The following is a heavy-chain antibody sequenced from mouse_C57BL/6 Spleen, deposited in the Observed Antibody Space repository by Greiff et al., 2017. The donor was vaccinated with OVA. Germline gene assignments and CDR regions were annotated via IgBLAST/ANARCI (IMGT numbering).Heavy chain of an antibody. CDR3: ARARYSNLAWFAY. V-gene: IGHV14-2*01. Sequence: VQLQQSGAELVKPGASVKLSCTASGFNIKDYYMHWVKQRTEQGLEWIGRIDPEDGATKYAPKFQGKATITADTSSNTAYLQLSSLTSEDTAVYYCARARYSNLAWFAYWGQGTLVTVSA. CDR2: IDPEDGAT. D-gene: IGHD2-5*01. J-gene: IGHJ3*01. CDR1: GFNIKDYY.